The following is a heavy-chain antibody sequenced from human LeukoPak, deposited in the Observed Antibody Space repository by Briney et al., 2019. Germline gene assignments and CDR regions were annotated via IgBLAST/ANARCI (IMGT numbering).Heavy chain of an antibody. CDR1: GGSISSYY. V-gene: IGHV4-59*01. CDR3: ARGGLSTFSWYYFDY. Sequence: KPSETLSLTCTVSGGSISSYYWTWIRQPPGKGLGWIGYIYYSVSTNYNPSLKSRVTISVDTSKNQFSLKLSSVTAADTAVYYCARGGLSTFSWYYFDYWGQGTLVTVSS. J-gene: IGHJ4*02. D-gene: IGHD6-13*01. CDR2: IYYSVST.